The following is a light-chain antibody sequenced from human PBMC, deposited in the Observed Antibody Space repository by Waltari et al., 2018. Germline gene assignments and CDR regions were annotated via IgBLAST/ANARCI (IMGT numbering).Light chain of an antibody. CDR2: QNT. CDR3: QAWDSSTVV. J-gene: IGLJ2*01. Sequence: SYELTQPPSVSVSPGQTASITCSGDKLVDKYVCWYQQKPGQSPVLVIHQNTKRPSGIPERFSGSNSGNTATLTISGTQAMDEADYYCQAWDSSTVVFGGGTKLTVL. CDR1: KLVDKY. V-gene: IGLV3-1*01.